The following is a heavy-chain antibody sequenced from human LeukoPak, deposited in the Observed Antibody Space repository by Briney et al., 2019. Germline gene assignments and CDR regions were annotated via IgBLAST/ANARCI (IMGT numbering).Heavy chain of an antibody. CDR2: IYYSGST. V-gene: IGHV4-39*07. CDR1: GGSISSSSYY. CDR3: ARGDDYGSGTHWFNWFDP. J-gene: IGHJ5*02. Sequence: SETLSLTCTVSGGSISSSSYYWGWIRQPPGKGLEWIGSIYYSGSTYYNPSLKSRVTISVDTSKNQFSLKLSSVTAADTAVYYCARGDDYGSGTHWFNWFDPWGQGTLVTVSS. D-gene: IGHD3-10*01.